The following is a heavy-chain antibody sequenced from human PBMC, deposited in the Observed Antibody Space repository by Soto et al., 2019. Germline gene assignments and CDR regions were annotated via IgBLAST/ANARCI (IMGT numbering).Heavy chain of an antibody. V-gene: IGHV3-23*01. Sequence: EVQLLESGGDLVQPGGSLRLSCVASGFTFSSYTMSWVRQAPAKGLEWLSSISGSGDSTYYADSVKGRFTISRDNSKNTLYLQMSTLRAEDTAVYYCAKDPSPGYCSSTSCYLDAFDIWGHGTMVTVSS. CDR3: AKDPSPGYCSSTSCYLDAFDI. CDR2: ISGSGDST. CDR1: GFTFSSYT. D-gene: IGHD2-2*01. J-gene: IGHJ3*02.